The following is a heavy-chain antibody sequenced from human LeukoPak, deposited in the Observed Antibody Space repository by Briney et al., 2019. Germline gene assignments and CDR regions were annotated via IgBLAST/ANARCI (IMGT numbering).Heavy chain of an antibody. CDR1: GGSISSYY. Sequence: KPSETLSLTCTVSGGSISSYYCSWIRQPPGKGLEWIGYIYYSGSTNYNPSLKSRVTISVDTSKNQFSLKLSSVTAADTAVYYCARELTDDFWSGYSGNWFDPWGQGTLVTVFS. V-gene: IGHV4-59*01. CDR3: ARELTDDFWSGYSGNWFDP. J-gene: IGHJ5*02. D-gene: IGHD3-3*01. CDR2: IYYSGST.